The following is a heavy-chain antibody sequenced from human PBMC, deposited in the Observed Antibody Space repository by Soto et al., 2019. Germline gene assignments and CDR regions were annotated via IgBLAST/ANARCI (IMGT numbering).Heavy chain of an antibody. J-gene: IGHJ3*02. CDR2: ISGSGCST. D-gene: IGHD2-21*02. CDR1: GFTFSSYA. V-gene: IGHV3-23*01. CDR3: AKDLAYCGGDCYRPGAFDI. Sequence: GGSLRLSCAASGFTFSSYAMSWVRQAPGKGLEWVSAISGSGCSTYYADSVKGRFTISRDNSKNTLYLQMNSLRAEDTAVYYCAKDLAYCGGDCYRPGAFDIWGQGTMVTVSS.